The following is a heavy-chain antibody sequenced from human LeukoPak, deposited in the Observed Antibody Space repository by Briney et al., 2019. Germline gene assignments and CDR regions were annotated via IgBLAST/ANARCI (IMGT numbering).Heavy chain of an antibody. CDR2: IYYSGST. D-gene: IGHD2-21*01. J-gene: IGHJ4*02. CDR1: GGSISSSSYY. V-gene: IGHV4-39*07. Sequence: SETLSLTCTVSGGSISSSSYYWGWIRQPPGKGLEWIGSIYYSGSTYYHPSLKRRVTISVDTSKNQFSLKLSSVTAADTAVYYCARGFPCRKIEFYYFDYWGQGTLVTVSS. CDR3: ARGFPCRKIEFYYFDY.